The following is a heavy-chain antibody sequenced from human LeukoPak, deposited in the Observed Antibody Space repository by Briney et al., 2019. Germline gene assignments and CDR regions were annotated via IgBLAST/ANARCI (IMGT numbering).Heavy chain of an antibody. V-gene: IGHV1-69*05. Sequence: SVKVSCKASGGTFSSYAISWVRQAPGQGLEWMGRIIPIFGTANYAQKFQGRVTITTDESTSTACMELSSLRSEDTAVYYCARDPDGYSGYDIFVAFDIWVRGTLVTVSS. CDR3: ARDPDGYSGYDIFVAFDI. CDR1: GGTFSSYA. J-gene: IGHJ3*02. CDR2: IIPIFGTA. D-gene: IGHD5-12*01.